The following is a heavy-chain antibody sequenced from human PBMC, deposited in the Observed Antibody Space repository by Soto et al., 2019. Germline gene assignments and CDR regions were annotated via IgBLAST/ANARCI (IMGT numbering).Heavy chain of an antibody. Sequence: EVQLVESGGGLVKPGGSLRLSCAASGFTFSSYSMNWVRQAPGKGLEWVSSISSSSSYIYYADSVKGRFIISRDNAKNSLYLQMNSLRAEDTAVYYCARDLGYCTNGVCRPWVQGTLVTVSS. D-gene: IGHD2-8*01. CDR3: ARDLGYCTNGVCRP. CDR2: ISSSSSYI. J-gene: IGHJ5*02. CDR1: GFTFSSYS. V-gene: IGHV3-21*01.